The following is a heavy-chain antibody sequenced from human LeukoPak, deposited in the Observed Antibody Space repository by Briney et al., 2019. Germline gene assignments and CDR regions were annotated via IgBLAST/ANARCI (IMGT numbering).Heavy chain of an antibody. V-gene: IGHV1-46*01. CDR1: GYTFTNYY. CDR3: ARGGSVAASPPDY. Sequence: ASVKVSCKASGYTFTNYYIHWVRQAPGQGLERLGIINSSDGTTTYAQRFQGRVSMTRDTSTSTVYMEMNSLRSEDAAVYYCARGGSVAASPPDYWGRGTLVTVSS. CDR2: INSSDGTT. J-gene: IGHJ4*02. D-gene: IGHD6-6*01.